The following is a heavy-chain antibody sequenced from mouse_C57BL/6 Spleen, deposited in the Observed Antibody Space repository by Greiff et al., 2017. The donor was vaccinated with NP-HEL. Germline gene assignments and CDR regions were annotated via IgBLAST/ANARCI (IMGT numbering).Heavy chain of an antibody. J-gene: IGHJ3*01. CDR2: IDPTSGGT. Sequence: QVQLKQPGAELVKPGASVKLSCKASGYTFTSYWMHWVKQRPGRGLEWIGRIDPTSGGTKYNEKFKSKATLTVDKPSSTAYMQLGSLTSEDSAVYYCARADYDEGAWFAYWGQGTLVTVSA. CDR1: GYTFTSYW. V-gene: IGHV1-72*01. CDR3: ARADYDEGAWFAY. D-gene: IGHD2-4*01.